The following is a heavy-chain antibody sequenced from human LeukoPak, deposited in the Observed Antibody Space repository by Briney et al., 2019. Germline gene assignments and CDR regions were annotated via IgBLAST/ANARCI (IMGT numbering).Heavy chain of an antibody. CDR1: GFTFSSYS. D-gene: IGHD4-17*01. J-gene: IGHJ6*02. V-gene: IGHV3-21*01. Sequence: TGGSLRLSCAASGFTFSSYSMNWVRQAPGKGLGWVSSISSSSSYIYYADSVKGRFTISRDNAKNSLYLQMNSLRAEDTAVYYCARGPDYGDYNYYYYGMDVWGQGTTVTVSS. CDR3: ARGPDYGDYNYYYYGMDV. CDR2: ISSSSSYI.